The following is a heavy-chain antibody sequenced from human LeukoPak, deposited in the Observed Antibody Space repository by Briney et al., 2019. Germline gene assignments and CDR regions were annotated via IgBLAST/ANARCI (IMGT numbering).Heavy chain of an antibody. CDR1: GITLSNYG. Sequence: GGSLRLSCAVSGITLSNYGMSWVRQAPGRGLEWVAGISGSGGSTTYADSVKGRFTISRDNPKNTLYLQMNSLRAEDTAVYFCAKRGVVIRVILVGFHKEAYYFDSWGQGALVTVSS. D-gene: IGHD3-22*01. V-gene: IGHV3-23*01. CDR3: AKRGVVIRVILVGFHKEAYYFDS. CDR2: ISGSGGST. J-gene: IGHJ4*02.